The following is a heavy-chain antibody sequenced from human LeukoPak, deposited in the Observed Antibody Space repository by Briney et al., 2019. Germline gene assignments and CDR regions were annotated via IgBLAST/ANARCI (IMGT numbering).Heavy chain of an antibody. D-gene: IGHD3-22*01. J-gene: IGHJ4*02. Sequence: AASVKVSCKASGGTFSSYAISWVRQAPGQGLEWMGRIIPIFGTANYAQKFQGRVTITTDESTSTAYMELSSLRSEGTAVYYCARGGPYDSSGDFDYWGQGTLVTVSS. CDR3: ARGGPYDSSGDFDY. CDR2: IIPIFGTA. V-gene: IGHV1-69*05. CDR1: GGTFSSYA.